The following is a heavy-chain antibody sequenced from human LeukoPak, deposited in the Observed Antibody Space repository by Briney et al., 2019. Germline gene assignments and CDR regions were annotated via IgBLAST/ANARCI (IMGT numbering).Heavy chain of an antibody. CDR2: IHPEGSGT. CDR3: ASGRHDSSAYLYY. D-gene: IGHD3-22*01. Sequence: GGSLRLSCAASGFTFRAYWMHWVRQPPGKGLVWVSRIHPEGSGTTYADPVKGRFTISRDNAKNTLYLQMNSLRAEDTAVYYCASGRHDSSAYLYYWGQGTVVTVSS. J-gene: IGHJ4*02. CDR1: GFTFRAYW. V-gene: IGHV3-74*01.